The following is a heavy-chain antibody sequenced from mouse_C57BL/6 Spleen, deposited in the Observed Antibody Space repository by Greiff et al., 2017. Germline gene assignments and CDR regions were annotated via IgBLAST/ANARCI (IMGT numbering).Heavy chain of an antibody. V-gene: IGHV2-9-1*01. D-gene: IGHD1-1*01. CDR1: GFSLTSYA. CDR2: IWTGGGT. CDR3: ARNSDCDYGSSLDY. Sequence: QVKLMESGPGLVAPSQSLSITCTVSGFSLTSYAISWVRQPPGKGLEWLWVIWTGGGTNYNSALKSRLSNSKDNSKSQVFLKMNSLQTDDTARYNCARNSDCDYGSSLDYWGQGTTLTVSS. J-gene: IGHJ2*01.